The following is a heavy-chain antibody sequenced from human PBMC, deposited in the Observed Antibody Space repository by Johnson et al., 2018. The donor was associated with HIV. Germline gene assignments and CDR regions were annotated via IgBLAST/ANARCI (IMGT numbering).Heavy chain of an antibody. CDR3: ARDGVYSSPWDAFDI. CDR2: IKEDGSEE. CDR1: GFSFSNYW. J-gene: IGHJ3*02. D-gene: IGHD6-19*01. V-gene: IGHV3-7*05. Sequence: VYLVESGGGLVQPGGFLRLSCAASGFSFSNYWMSWVRQAPGKGLEWVANIKEDGSEEYYVDSMEGRFTISRDNAKNSLYLQMDNLRVEDTAMYYCARDGVYSSPWDAFDIWGQGTMVTVSS.